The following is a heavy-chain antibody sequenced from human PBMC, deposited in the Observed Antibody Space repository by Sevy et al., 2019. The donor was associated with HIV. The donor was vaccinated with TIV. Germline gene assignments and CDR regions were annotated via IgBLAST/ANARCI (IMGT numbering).Heavy chain of an antibody. Sequence: GGSLRLSCAASGFTFDDYTMHWVRQPPGKGLEWVSLISWDGGSTYYADSVKGRFTISRDNSKNSLFLQMNSLRSEDTAFYYCAKLGENYGDYDDYWGRGTLVTVSS. CDR1: GFTFDDYT. V-gene: IGHV3-43*01. CDR2: ISWDGGST. D-gene: IGHD4-17*01. CDR3: AKLGENYGDYDDY. J-gene: IGHJ4*02.